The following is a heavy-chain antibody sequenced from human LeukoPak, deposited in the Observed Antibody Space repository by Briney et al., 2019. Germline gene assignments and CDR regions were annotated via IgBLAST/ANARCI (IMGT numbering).Heavy chain of an antibody. V-gene: IGHV3-23*01. CDR2: ISPAGGTT. J-gene: IGHJ4*02. D-gene: IGHD6-13*01. CDR1: GFTFSSEA. Sequence: GGSLRLSCAVSGFTFSSEAMGWVRQLPGGGLEWVSTISPAGGTTYYAESMKGRFTISRDNAKNSLYLQMNSLRAEDTAVYYCARWQQLIRGFDYWGQGTLVTVSS. CDR3: ARWQQLIRGFDY.